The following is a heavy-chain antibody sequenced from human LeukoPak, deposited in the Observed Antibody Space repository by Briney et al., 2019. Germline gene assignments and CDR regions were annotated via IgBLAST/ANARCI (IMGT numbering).Heavy chain of an antibody. CDR3: AKDGGLWVSAHWGDS. J-gene: IGHJ4*02. CDR2: ISGSGGST. D-gene: IGHD7-27*01. CDR1: GFTFSSYA. Sequence: GGSLRLSCAASGFTFSSYAMSWVRQAPGKGLEWVSAISGSGGSTYYADSVKGRFTVSRDNSKNTLYLQMNSLRAEDTAVYYCAKDGGLWVSAHWGDSWGRGTLVTVSS. V-gene: IGHV3-23*01.